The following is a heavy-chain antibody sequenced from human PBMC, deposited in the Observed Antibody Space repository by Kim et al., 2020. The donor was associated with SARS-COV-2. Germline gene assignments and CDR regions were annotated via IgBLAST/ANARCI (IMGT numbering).Heavy chain of an antibody. CDR3: ARARFRCGSYTCATFDI. CDR1: GFTFSSYS. CDR2: ISSSSSYI. V-gene: IGHV3-21*01. Sequence: GGSLRLSCAASGFTFSSYSMNWVRQAPGKGLEWVSSISSSSSYIYYADSVKGRFTISRDNAKNSLYLQMNSLRAEDTAVYYCARARFRCGSYTCATFDIWGQGTMVTVSS. D-gene: IGHD1-26*01. J-gene: IGHJ3*02.